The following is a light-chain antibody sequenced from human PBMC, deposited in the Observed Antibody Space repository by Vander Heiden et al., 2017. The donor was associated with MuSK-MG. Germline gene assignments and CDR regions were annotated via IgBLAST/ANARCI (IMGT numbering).Light chain of an antibody. J-gene: IGLJ3*02. CDR2: LNIDGSH. CDR3: QTWGTGMQV. Sequence: QLVLTQSPSASASLGASVKLTCTLSSGHNSYAIAWHQQQPEKGPRYLMKLNIDGSHIKGDGIPDRFSGSSSGAARYLTISSLQSEDESYYYCQTWGTGMQVFGGGTKLTVL. CDR1: SGHNSYA. V-gene: IGLV4-69*01.